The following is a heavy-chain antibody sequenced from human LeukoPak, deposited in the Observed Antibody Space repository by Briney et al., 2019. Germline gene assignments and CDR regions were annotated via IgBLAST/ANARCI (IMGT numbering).Heavy chain of an antibody. V-gene: IGHV4-30-2*01. D-gene: IGHD6-6*01. CDR1: GGSISSGGYY. CDR2: IYHSGST. CDR3: ARDLVAARPYAFDI. J-gene: IGHJ3*02. Sequence: PSETLSLTCTVSGGSISSGGYYWSWIRQPPGKGLEWIGYIYHSGSTYYNPSLKSRVTISVDRSKNQFSLKLSSVTAADTAVYYCARDLVAARPYAFDIWGQGTMVTVSS.